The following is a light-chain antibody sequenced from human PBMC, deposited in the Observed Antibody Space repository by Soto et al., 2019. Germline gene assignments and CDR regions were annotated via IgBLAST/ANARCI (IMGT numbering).Light chain of an antibody. CDR2: GAS. V-gene: IGKV3-15*01. CDR1: QSVGGS. Sequence: VMPQSPATLSVSTGERVTLSCRASQSVGGSLAWYRQKPGQAPSLLVYGASTRATGIPARFSGSGSGTEFTLTISSLQSDDFAVYYCLQYDKWPPWTFGQGTKVDI. J-gene: IGKJ1*01. CDR3: LQYDKWPPWT.